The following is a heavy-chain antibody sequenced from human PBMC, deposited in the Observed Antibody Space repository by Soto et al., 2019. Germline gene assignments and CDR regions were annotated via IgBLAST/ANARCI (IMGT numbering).Heavy chain of an antibody. Sequence: QVQLQQSGPRLVKPSETLSLTCTVSSGPSRSYNWGWIRQSPRRGLEWIGYVYYTGDTAYNPSLKSRVTISADTSTNNIPLILRSVTAADTAVYYCVRQGIDYLHGLADAWGQGTTVTVSS. CDR3: VRQGIDYLHGLADA. D-gene: IGHD1-26*01. V-gene: IGHV4-59*08. J-gene: IGHJ6*02. CDR1: SGPSRSYN. CDR2: VYYTGDT.